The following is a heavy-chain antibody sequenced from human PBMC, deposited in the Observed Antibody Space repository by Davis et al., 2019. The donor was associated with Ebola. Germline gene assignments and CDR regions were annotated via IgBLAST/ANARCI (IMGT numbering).Heavy chain of an antibody. D-gene: IGHD2-21*01. CDR3: ARGFCGGDCYTDYYYYYMDV. CDR1: GGSISSGGYY. CDR2: IYYSGST. Sequence: PSETLSLTCTVSGGSISSGGYYWSWIRQHPGKGLEWIGYIYYSGSTYYNPSLKSRVTISVDTSKNQFSLKLSSVTAADTAVYYCARGFCGGDCYTDYYYYYMDVWGKGTTVTVSS. J-gene: IGHJ6*03. V-gene: IGHV4-31*03.